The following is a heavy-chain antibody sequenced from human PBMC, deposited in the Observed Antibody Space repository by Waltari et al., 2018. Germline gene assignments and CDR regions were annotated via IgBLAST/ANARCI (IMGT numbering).Heavy chain of an antibody. D-gene: IGHD4-17*01. CDR2: IYSGGRT. CDR1: GFTVSSNY. J-gene: IGHJ3*02. CDR3: ARATGHGYDAFDI. V-gene: IGHV3-53*01. Sequence: EVQLVESGGGLIQPGGSLRLSCAASGFTVSSNYMSWVRQAPGQGLEWVSVIYSGGRTYDADSVKGRFTIARDKSKNTLYLQRNSLRAEDTAVYYCARATGHGYDAFDIWGQGTMVTVSS.